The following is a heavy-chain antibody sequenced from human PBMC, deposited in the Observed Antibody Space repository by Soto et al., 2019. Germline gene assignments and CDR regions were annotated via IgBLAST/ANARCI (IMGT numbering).Heavy chain of an antibody. CDR2: ISYDGSNK. CDR3: AKDYLVAAAPDY. D-gene: IGHD2-2*01. Sequence: QVQLVESGGGVVQPGRSLRLSCAASGFTFETYAMHWVRLAPGKGLEWMAVISYDGSNKYYADSVKGRFTISRDNSKNTLYMQMNSLRDEDTAIYYCAKDYLVAAAPDYWGQGTLVTVSS. J-gene: IGHJ4*02. CDR1: GFTFETYA. V-gene: IGHV3-30*18.